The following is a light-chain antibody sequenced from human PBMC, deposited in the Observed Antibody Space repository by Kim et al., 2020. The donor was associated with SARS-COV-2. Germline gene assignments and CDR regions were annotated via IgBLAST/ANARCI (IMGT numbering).Light chain of an antibody. V-gene: IGKV3-15*01. CDR3: QQYNKWPPRYT. CDR1: QRVNSD. CDR2: GAS. Sequence: EIVMTQSPATLSVSPGERATPSCRASQRVNSDLAWYQQKPGQAPRLLIYGASTRATGIPARFSGSGSGTEFTLTISSLQSEDCAVYYCQQYNKWPPRYTFGQGTKLEI. J-gene: IGKJ2*01.